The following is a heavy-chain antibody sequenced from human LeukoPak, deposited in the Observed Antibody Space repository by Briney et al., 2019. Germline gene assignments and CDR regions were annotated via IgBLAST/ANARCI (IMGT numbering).Heavy chain of an antibody. CDR2: IYYSGST. J-gene: IGHJ3*02. CDR3: ARTLLEEDAFDI. D-gene: IGHD3-10*01. CDR1: GGSISSGGYY. Sequence: PSETLSLTCTVSGGSISSGGYYWSWIRQHPGKGLEWIGYIYYSGSTYYNPSLRSRVTISVDTSKNQFSLKLSSVTAADTAVYYCARTLLEEDAFDIWGQGTMVTVSS. V-gene: IGHV4-30-4*08.